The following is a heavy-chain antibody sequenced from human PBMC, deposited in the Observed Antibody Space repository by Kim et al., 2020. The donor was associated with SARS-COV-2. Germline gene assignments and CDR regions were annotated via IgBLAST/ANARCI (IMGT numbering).Heavy chain of an antibody. CDR3: VKDFLY. Sequence: GGSLRLSCAASGFTFSNYAMSWVRQAPGKGLEWVSTISGSGGGTYYADSVKGRFTISRDNSRNTLYLQMNGLRREDTAVYYCVKDFLYWGQGILVTVSS. J-gene: IGHJ4*02. CDR2: ISGSGGGT. CDR1: GFTFSNYA. V-gene: IGHV3-23*01.